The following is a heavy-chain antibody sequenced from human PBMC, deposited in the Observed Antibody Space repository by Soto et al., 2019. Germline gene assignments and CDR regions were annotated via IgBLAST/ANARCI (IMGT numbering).Heavy chain of an antibody. CDR1: GGSISSGDYY. V-gene: IGHV4-30-4*01. Sequence: SETLSLTCTVSGGSISSGDYYWNWIRQPPGKGLEWIGFIYNSGSTYYNPSLKSRVTISVDTSKNQFSLKLTSVTAADTAVYYCARNDYDYVWKSPGGDAFDIWGQGTLVTVSS. D-gene: IGHD3-16*01. J-gene: IGHJ3*02. CDR2: IYNSGST. CDR3: ARNDYDYVWKSPGGDAFDI.